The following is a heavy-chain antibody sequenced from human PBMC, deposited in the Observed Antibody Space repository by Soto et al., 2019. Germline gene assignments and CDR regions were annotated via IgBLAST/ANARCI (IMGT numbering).Heavy chain of an antibody. Sequence: SETLSLTCAVSGGSISSGGYSWSWIRQPPGKGLEWIGYIYHSGSTYYNPSLKSRVTISVDRSKNQFSLKLSSVTAADTAVYYCAREKMTTVTRGSYFDYWGQGTLVTVSS. CDR2: IYHSGST. CDR3: AREKMTTVTRGSYFDY. D-gene: IGHD4-17*01. CDR1: GGSISSGGYS. J-gene: IGHJ4*02. V-gene: IGHV4-30-2*01.